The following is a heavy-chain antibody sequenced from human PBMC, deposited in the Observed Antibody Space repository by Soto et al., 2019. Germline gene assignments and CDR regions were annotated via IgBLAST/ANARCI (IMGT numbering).Heavy chain of an antibody. CDR3: AKGHYNWNLPGWFDP. CDR2: VSSSGDRT. D-gene: IGHD1-20*01. CDR1: GFTFTSNA. J-gene: IGHJ5*02. V-gene: IGHV3-23*01. Sequence: EVQLLESGGGLVQPGGSLRLSCAASGFTFTSNAMSWVRQGSGKGLEWVSGVSSSGDRTYYTDSVKGRFTIASDNSKKKLDLQMDSLRAEGTATYYCAKGHYNWNLPGWFDPWGQGTLVTVSS.